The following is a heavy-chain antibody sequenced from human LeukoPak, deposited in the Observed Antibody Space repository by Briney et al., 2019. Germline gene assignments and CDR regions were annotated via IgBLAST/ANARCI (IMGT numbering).Heavy chain of an antibody. D-gene: IGHD6-19*01. J-gene: IGHJ4*02. Sequence: SETLSLTCTVSGGSISSYYWSWIRQPPGKGLEWIGCIHYSGSTNYNPSLKSRVTISVDTSKNQFSLKLSSVTAADTAVYYCARDPSIAVAGTGFDYWGQGTLVSVSS. CDR3: ARDPSIAVAGTGFDY. CDR1: GGSISSYY. CDR2: IHYSGST. V-gene: IGHV4-59*12.